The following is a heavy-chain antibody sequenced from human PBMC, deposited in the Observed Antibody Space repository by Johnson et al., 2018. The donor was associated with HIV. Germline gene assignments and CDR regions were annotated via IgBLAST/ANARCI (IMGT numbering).Heavy chain of an antibody. V-gene: IGHV3-30*04. CDR2: ISYDGSNK. Sequence: QVQLVESGGGVVQPGTSLRLSCAASGFTFSSFAMHWVRQAPGKGLEWMAFISYDGSNKFYADSVKGRFTISRDNSKNTLYLQMNSLRQEDTAVYYCARERMGLAYCGGDCWEDAFDIWGQGTMVTVSS. CDR3: ARERMGLAYCGGDCWEDAFDI. J-gene: IGHJ3*02. CDR1: GFTFSSFA. D-gene: IGHD2-21*01.